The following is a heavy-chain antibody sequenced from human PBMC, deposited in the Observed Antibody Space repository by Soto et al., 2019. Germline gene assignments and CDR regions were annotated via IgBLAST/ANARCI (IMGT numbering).Heavy chain of an antibody. CDR2: IYHSGST. Sequence: PSETLSLTCAVSGGSISSGGYSWSWIRQPPGKGLEWIGYIYHSGSTYYNPSLKNRVTISVDRSKNQFSLKLSSVTAADTAVYYCVRLIGNSWLDSWGQGTPVTVSS. V-gene: IGHV4-30-2*01. CDR1: GGSISSGGYS. CDR3: VRLIGNSWLDS. J-gene: IGHJ5*01. D-gene: IGHD2-8*01.